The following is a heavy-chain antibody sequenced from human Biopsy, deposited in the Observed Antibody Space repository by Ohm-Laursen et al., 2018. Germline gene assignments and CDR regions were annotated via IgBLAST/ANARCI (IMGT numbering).Heavy chain of an antibody. CDR1: GGSISSGGSY. V-gene: IGHV4-31*01. CDR3: ARGDYFDSNGYFWFDP. D-gene: IGHD3-22*01. CDR2: IFNSANT. J-gene: IGHJ5*02. Sequence: TLSLTCTVSGGSISSGGSYWSWIRQPPGKGLEWIGYIFNSANTYYNPSLKNLIIISGDTSKNQFSLKLNSVTAADTAVYYCARGDYFDSNGYFWFDPWGQGTLVTVSS.